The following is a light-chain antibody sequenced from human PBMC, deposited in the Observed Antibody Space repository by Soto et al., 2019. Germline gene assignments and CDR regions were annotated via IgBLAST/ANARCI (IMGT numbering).Light chain of an antibody. V-gene: IGLV1-44*01. CDR2: SND. J-gene: IGLJ1*01. Sequence: QSVLAQPPSLSGTPGQRVTMSCSGSSSNIGSTSVHWFQQFPGTAPKVLIHSNDKRPSGVPDRFSGSKSGTSASLAISGLQSEDEADYYCAAWDDSLNGFVFGIGTRSPS. CDR3: AAWDDSLNGFV. CDR1: SSNIGSTS.